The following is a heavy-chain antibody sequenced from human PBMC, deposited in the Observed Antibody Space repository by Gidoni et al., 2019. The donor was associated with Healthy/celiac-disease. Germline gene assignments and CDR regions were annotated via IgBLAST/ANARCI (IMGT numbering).Heavy chain of an antibody. Sequence: EVQLVESGGGLVQPGRSLRLSCTASGFTFGDYAMSWFRQAPGKGLEWVGFIRSKAYVGTTEYAASVKGRFTISRDDSKSIAYLQMNSLKTEDTAVYYCTRATLYCSGGSCYSQGNWFDPWGQGTLVTVSS. CDR3: TRATLYCSGGSCYSQGNWFDP. V-gene: IGHV3-49*03. D-gene: IGHD2-15*01. CDR2: IRSKAYVGTT. J-gene: IGHJ5*02. CDR1: GFTFGDYA.